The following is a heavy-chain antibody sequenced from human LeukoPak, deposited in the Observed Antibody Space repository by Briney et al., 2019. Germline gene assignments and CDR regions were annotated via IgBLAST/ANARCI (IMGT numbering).Heavy chain of an antibody. CDR2: IYYSGST. CDR1: GGSISNYY. Sequence: PSETLSLTCTVSGGSISNYYWSWIRQPPGKGLEWIGYIYYSGSTNYNPSLKSRATISVDTSKNQFSLKLSSVTAADTAVYYCARVYPAYYSYYYMDVWGKGTTVTVSS. D-gene: IGHD5/OR15-5a*01. CDR3: ARVYPAYYSYYYMDV. V-gene: IGHV4-59*01. J-gene: IGHJ6*03.